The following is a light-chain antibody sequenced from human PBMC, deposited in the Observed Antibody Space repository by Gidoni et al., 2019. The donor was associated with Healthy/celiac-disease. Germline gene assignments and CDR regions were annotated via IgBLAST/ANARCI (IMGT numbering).Light chain of an antibody. CDR2: SNN. Sequence: QSVLTQPPSASGTPGQRVTISCSGSSSNIGRNTVNWYQQLPGTAPHLLIYSNNQRPSGVPYRFSGSKSGTSASLAISGLQSEDEADYYCAAWDDSLNGVVFGGGTKLTVL. J-gene: IGLJ2*01. CDR1: SSNIGRNT. V-gene: IGLV1-44*01. CDR3: AAWDDSLNGVV.